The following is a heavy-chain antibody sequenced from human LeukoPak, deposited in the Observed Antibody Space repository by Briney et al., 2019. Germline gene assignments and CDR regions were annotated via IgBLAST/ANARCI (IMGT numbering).Heavy chain of an antibody. CDR3: AKVWGLGDILTGSDY. D-gene: IGHD3-9*01. CDR1: GFTFSLYW. V-gene: IGHV3-74*01. J-gene: IGHJ4*02. Sequence: GGSLRLSCAASGFTFSLYWMHRVRQAPGKGLVWVSRIEGGGITTNYADSVKGRFTISRDNSKNTLYLQMNSLRAEDTAVYYCAKVWGLGDILTGSDYWGQGTLVTVSS. CDR2: IEGGGITT.